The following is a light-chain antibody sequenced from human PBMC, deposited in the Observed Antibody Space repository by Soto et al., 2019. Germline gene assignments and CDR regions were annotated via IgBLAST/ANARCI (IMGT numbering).Light chain of an antibody. CDR2: GAS. Sequence: SLSASVVDRVTITCPASQGSSTYLNWYQQKPGKAPKLLIFGASNLHIGVPSRFSGSGSGTEFTFTISNLQPEDAATYDGQQRYFSRATFGRG. V-gene: IGKV1-39*01. J-gene: IGKJ1*01. CDR3: QQRYFSRAT. CDR1: QGSSTY.